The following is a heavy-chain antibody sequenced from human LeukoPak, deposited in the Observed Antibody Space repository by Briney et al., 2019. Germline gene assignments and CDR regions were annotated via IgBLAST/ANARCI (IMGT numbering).Heavy chain of an antibody. V-gene: IGHV3-30*04. D-gene: IGHD1-26*01. Sequence: GRSLRLSCAASGFTFSSYAMHWVRQAPGKGLEWVAVISYDGSNKYYADSVKGRFTISRDNSKNTLYLQMNSLRAEDTAVYYCARNLRWELLEADAFDIWGQGTMVTVSS. CDR2: ISYDGSNK. CDR3: ARNLRWELLEADAFDI. CDR1: GFTFSSYA. J-gene: IGHJ3*02.